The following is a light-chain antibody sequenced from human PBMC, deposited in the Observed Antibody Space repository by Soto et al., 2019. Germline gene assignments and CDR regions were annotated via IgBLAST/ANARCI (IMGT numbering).Light chain of an antibody. CDR3: SSYTSTSSLYV. CDR1: NTDVGDYNY. J-gene: IGLJ1*01. V-gene: IGLV2-14*01. CDR2: EVS. Sequence: QSALTQPASMSGSPGQSITISCTGTNTDVGDYNYVSWYQRHPGKAPKLLISEVSDRPSGVSNRFSGSKSGNTASLTISGLQAEDEADYYCSSYTSTSSLYVFGTGTKVTVL.